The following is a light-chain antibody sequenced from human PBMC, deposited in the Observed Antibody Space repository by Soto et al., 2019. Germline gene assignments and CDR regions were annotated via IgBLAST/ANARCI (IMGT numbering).Light chain of an antibody. Sequence: QSALTQPASVSGSPGQSITISCTGTSSDVGGYNFVSWYQQHPGKAPKLMLYNVYDRPSAISHRFSGSRSGNTASLTISGLQAEDEAHYYCNSYTSSSTLVFGGGTKLTVL. V-gene: IGLV2-14*03. J-gene: IGLJ2*01. CDR2: NVY. CDR1: SSDVGGYNF. CDR3: NSYTSSSTLV.